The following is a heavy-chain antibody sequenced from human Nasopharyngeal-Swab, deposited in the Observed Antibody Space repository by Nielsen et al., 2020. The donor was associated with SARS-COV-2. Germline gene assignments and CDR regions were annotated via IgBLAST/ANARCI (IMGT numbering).Heavy chain of an antibody. Sequence: GESLKISCAASGFNFNYYSMNWVRQAPGKGLEWVSYITSSSGIIYYADSVKGRFTNSRDNAKNLLYLQMNSLRAEDTAVYYCASAHRAYGDSGYYPLDYWGKGTLVTVSS. J-gene: IGHJ4*02. CDR1: GFNFNYYS. CDR2: ITSSSGII. D-gene: IGHD3-22*01. V-gene: IGHV3-48*04. CDR3: ASAHRAYGDSGYYPLDY.